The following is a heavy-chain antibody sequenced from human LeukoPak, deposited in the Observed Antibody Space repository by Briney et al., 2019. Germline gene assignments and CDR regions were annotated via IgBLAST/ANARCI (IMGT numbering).Heavy chain of an antibody. CDR3: ARASMVRGVSHWFDP. V-gene: IGHV1-2*02. CDR2: INPNSGGT. CDR1: GYTFTCYY. Sequence: ASVKVSCKASGYTFTCYYMHWVRQAPGQGLEWMGWINPNSGGTNYAQKFQGRVTMTRDTSISTAYMELSRLRSDDTAVYYCARASMVRGVSHWFDPWGQGTLVTVSS. J-gene: IGHJ5*02. D-gene: IGHD3-10*01.